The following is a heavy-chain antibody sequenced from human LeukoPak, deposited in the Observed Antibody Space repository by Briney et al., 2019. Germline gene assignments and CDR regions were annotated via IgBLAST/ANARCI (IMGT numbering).Heavy chain of an antibody. J-gene: IGHJ4*02. CDR1: GFTFSNYW. Sequence: GGSLRLSCAASGFTFSNYWMSWVRQAPGKGLEWVANIKQDGSEKYYVDSVKGRFTISRDNAKNSLYVQMNSLRAEDTAVYYCARNYYDSSGYSPFFDYWGQGTLVTVSS. CDR2: IKQDGSEK. V-gene: IGHV3-7*03. CDR3: ARNYYDSSGYSPFFDY. D-gene: IGHD3-22*01.